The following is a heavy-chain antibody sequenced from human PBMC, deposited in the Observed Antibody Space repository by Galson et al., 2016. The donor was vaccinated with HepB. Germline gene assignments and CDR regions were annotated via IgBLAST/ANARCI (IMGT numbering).Heavy chain of an antibody. V-gene: IGHV4-31*03. J-gene: IGHJ4*02. CDR3: ARDRSSGSGSFGY. Sequence: TLSLTCTVSGGSISSGGYYWSWIRQHPGKGLEWIGYIYHSGSTYYNPSLKSRVTISVGTSKNQFSLKLSSVTAADTAVYFCARDRSSGSGSFGYWGQGTLVTVSS. CDR2: IYHSGST. CDR1: GGSISSGGYY. D-gene: IGHD3-10*01.